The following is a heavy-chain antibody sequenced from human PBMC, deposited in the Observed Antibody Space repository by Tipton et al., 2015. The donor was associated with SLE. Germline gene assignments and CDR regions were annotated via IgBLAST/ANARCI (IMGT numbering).Heavy chain of an antibody. CDR3: VGLDIVVQK. Sequence: TLSLTCTVSDASITTGDLYWGWIRQSPGKSLEWIGFIYFTGSANYNPSLESRAGLSVDTAKNQFSLKLNKLTVADTAVYYCVGLDIVVQKWGQGTLVTVAS. CDR2: IYFTGSA. CDR1: DASITTGDLY. J-gene: IGHJ4*02. D-gene: IGHD2-21*01. V-gene: IGHV4-30-4*08.